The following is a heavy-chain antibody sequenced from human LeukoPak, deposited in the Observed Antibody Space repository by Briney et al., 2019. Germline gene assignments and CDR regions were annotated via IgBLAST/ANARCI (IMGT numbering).Heavy chain of an antibody. CDR3: ARVQVVPAAREFDP. CDR2: IIPNLGIA. J-gene: IGHJ5*02. V-gene: IGHV1-69*04. Sequence: GASVKVSCKASGGTFSSYAISWVRQAPGQGLEWMGRIIPNLGIANYAQKFQGRVTITADKSTSTAYMELSSLRSEDTAVYYCARVQVVPAAREFDPWGQGTLVTVSS. CDR1: GGTFSSYA. D-gene: IGHD2-2*01.